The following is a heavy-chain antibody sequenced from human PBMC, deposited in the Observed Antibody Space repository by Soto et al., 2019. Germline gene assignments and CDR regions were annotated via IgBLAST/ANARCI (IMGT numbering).Heavy chain of an antibody. CDR2: ISGSGGST. CDR1: GFTFTSYA. Sequence: PVGSLRLSCAASGFTFTSYAMSWVRQAPGKGLEWVSAISGSGGSTYYADSVKGRFTISRDNSKSTLYLQMNSLRAEDTAVYFCAKDTELSGYVAFDIWGQGTMVTVSS. CDR3: AKDTELSGYVAFDI. V-gene: IGHV3-23*01. J-gene: IGHJ3*02. D-gene: IGHD3-22*01.